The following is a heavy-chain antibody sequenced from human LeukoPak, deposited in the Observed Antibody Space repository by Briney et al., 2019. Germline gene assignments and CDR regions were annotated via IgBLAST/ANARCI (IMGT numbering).Heavy chain of an antibody. J-gene: IGHJ5*02. CDR2: IYTSGST. D-gene: IGHD6-13*01. CDR3: ARGIAAAGFTNWFDP. CDR1: GGSISSYY. Sequence: SETLSLTCTVSGGSISSYYWSWIRQPAGKGLEWIGRIYTSGSTNYNPSLKSRVTMSVDTSKNQFSLKLSSVTAADTAVYYCARGIAAAGFTNWFDPWGQGTLATVFS. V-gene: IGHV4-4*07.